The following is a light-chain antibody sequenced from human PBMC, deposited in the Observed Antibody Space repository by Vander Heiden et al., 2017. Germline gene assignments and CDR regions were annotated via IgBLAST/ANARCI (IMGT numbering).Light chain of an antibody. Sequence: QSVLTQPPSVSGAPGQRVTISCTGSSSNIGAGYDVHWYQQLPGTAAKVLIYGNSNRPSGVPDRFSGSKSDTSASLAITGLQAEDEADYYCQSYDSSLSGSVFGGGTKLTVL. V-gene: IGLV1-40*01. CDR3: QSYDSSLSGSV. CDR1: SSNIGAGYD. CDR2: GNS. J-gene: IGLJ3*02.